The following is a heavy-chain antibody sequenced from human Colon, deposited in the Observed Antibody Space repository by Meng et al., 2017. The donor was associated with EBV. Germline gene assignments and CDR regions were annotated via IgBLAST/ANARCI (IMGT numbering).Heavy chain of an antibody. V-gene: IGHV1-2*02. D-gene: IGHD1-26*01. CDR2: INPNSGGK. CDR1: GYTFTGYF. J-gene: IGHJ4*02. Sequence: QVQLVQAVGGVKKPGASVKVSCQASGYTFTGYFMYWVRQAPGQGLEWRGSINPNSGGKNYAQKFQGRVTMTRDTSINTAYMELSRLRSDDTAVYYCATVSGGDFDYWGQGTLVTVSS. CDR3: ATVSGGDFDY.